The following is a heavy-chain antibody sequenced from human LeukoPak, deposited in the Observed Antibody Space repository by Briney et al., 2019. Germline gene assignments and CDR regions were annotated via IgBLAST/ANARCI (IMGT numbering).Heavy chain of an antibody. CDR2: IKHNGNVN. CDR1: GFTFSSYW. V-gene: IGHV3-7*03. Sequence: GGSLRLSCAASGFTFSSYWMNWARQAPGKGLEWVASIKHNGNVNYYVDSVKGRFTISRDNAKNSLYLQMSNLRAEDTAVYFCARGGCLDVWGQGGTVTVS. CDR3: ARGGCLDV. D-gene: IGHD3-16*01. J-gene: IGHJ6*02.